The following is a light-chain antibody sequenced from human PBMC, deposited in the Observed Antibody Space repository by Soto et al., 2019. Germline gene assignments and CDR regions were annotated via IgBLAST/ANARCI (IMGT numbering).Light chain of an antibody. J-gene: IGKJ2*01. V-gene: IGKV3-20*01. CDR3: QQYGLSPYT. CDR1: QSVSSNY. Sequence: EILLTQSPGTLSLSLGERASLSCRASQSVSSNYLAWYQQKPGQAPRLLIYGASSRASGIPDRFSGSGSGTDFTLTINGLEPEDFAVYYCQQYGLSPYTFGQGTKLEI. CDR2: GAS.